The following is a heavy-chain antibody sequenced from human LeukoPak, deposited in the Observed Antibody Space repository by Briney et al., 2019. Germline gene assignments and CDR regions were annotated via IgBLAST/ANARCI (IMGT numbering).Heavy chain of an antibody. Sequence: GGSLRLSCAASGFTFSSDAMHWVRQAPGKGLEWVAVISYDGSNKYYADSVKGRFTISRDNSKNTLYLQMNSLRAEDTAVYYCARDLGEHTEGYFDYWGQGTLVTVSS. CDR1: GFTFSSDA. J-gene: IGHJ4*02. CDR3: ARDLGEHTEGYFDY. CDR2: ISYDGSNK. D-gene: IGHD3-16*01. V-gene: IGHV3-30*04.